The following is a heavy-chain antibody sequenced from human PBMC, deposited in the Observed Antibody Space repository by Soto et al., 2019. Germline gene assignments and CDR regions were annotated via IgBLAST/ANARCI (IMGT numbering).Heavy chain of an antibody. J-gene: IGHJ5*02. V-gene: IGHV4-39*01. CDR1: GGSITSSSHF. D-gene: IGHD6-25*01. CDR2: IYFTGNT. CDR3: AGQTFTIAAASYGRSNWFDP. Sequence: SETLSLTCTASGGSITSSSHFWGWVRQPPGKGLEWIGTIYFTGNTYYTPSLKSRLTMSIDTSKNEFSLRLNSVTAADTAVYYCAGQTFTIAAASYGRSNWFDPWGPGTLVTV.